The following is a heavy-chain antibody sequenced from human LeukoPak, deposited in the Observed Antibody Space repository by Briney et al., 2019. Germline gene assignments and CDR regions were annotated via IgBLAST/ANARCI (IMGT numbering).Heavy chain of an antibody. D-gene: IGHD5-12*01. Sequence: PGGSLRLSCAASGFTLSGYWMSWVRQAPGKGLEWVARLHADGIERYSVDPVKGRFTISRDNAKNSLHLQMHSLRLDDTAVYYCARGGYSFDYLGQGTLVTVSS. J-gene: IGHJ4*02. CDR1: GFTLSGYW. V-gene: IGHV3-7*01. CDR3: ARGGYSFDY. CDR2: LHADGIER.